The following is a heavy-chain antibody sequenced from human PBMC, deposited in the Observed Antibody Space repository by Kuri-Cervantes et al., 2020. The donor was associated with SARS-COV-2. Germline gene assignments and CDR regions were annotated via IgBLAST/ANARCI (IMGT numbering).Heavy chain of an antibody. D-gene: IGHD5-24*01. Sequence: GESLKISCAASGFTFSSYDMHWVRQATGKGLEWVSAIGTAGDPYYPGSVKGRFTISRENAKNSLYLQMNSLRAEDTAVYYCARGSLWRGGYNSHYYYGMDVWGQGTTVTVSS. V-gene: IGHV3-13*05. J-gene: IGHJ6*02. CDR3: ARGSLWRGGYNSHYYYGMDV. CDR1: GFTFSSYD. CDR2: IGTAGDP.